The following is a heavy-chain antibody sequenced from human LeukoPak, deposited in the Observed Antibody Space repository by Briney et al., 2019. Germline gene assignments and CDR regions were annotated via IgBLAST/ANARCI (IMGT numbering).Heavy chain of an antibody. Sequence: GGSLRLSCAASGFTFSRHWMSWVRQAPGKGLEWVANIKQDGSEKYYVDSVKGRFTISRDNAKNSLYLQMNSLRAEDTAVYYCARDSGPPTTYYDFWSGYPYNGMDVWGQGTTVTVSS. CDR3: ARDSGPPTTYYDFWSGYPYNGMDV. V-gene: IGHV3-7*01. CDR2: IKQDGSEK. CDR1: GFTFSRHW. D-gene: IGHD3-3*01. J-gene: IGHJ6*02.